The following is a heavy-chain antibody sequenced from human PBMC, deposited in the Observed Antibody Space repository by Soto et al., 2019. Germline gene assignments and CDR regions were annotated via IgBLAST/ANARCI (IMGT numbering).Heavy chain of an antibody. CDR3: AKDYGDYEYYYYGMDV. D-gene: IGHD4-17*01. J-gene: IGHJ6*01. Sequence: QVQLVESGGGVVQPGRSLRLSCAASGFTFSSYGMHWVRQAPGKGLEWVAVISYDGSNKYYADSVKGRFTISRDNSKNTLYLQMNSLRAEDTAVYYCAKDYGDYEYYYYGMDVW. CDR1: GFTFSSYG. V-gene: IGHV3-30*18. CDR2: ISYDGSNK.